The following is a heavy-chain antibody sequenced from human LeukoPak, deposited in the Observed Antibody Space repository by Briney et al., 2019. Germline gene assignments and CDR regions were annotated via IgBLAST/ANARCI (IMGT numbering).Heavy chain of an antibody. D-gene: IGHD3-9*01. Sequence: GGSLRLSCAASGFTFSSYEMNWVRQAPGKGLEWVSGINWNGGSTGYADSVKGRFTISRDNAKNSLYLQMNSLRAEDTALYYCARPLRYFDWLSPFDYWGQGTLVTVSS. J-gene: IGHJ4*02. CDR2: INWNGGST. V-gene: IGHV3-20*04. CDR3: ARPLRYFDWLSPFDY. CDR1: GFTFSSYE.